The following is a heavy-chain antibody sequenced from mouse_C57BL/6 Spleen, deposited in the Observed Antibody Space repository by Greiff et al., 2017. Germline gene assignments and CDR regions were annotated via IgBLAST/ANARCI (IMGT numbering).Heavy chain of an antibody. CDR2: IDPSDSYT. Sequence: QVQLQQSGAELVMPGASVKLSCKASGYTFTSYWMHWVKQRPGQGLEWIGEIDPSDSYTNYNQKFKGKSTLTVDKSSSTAYMQLSSLTSEDSAVYYCARLAGSSYEYFDVWGTGTTVTVSS. J-gene: IGHJ1*03. D-gene: IGHD1-1*01. CDR3: ARLAGSSYEYFDV. CDR1: GYTFTSYW. V-gene: IGHV1-69*01.